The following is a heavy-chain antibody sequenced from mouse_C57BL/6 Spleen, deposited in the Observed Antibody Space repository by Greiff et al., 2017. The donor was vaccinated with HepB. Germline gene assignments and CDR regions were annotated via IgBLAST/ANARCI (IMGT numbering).Heavy chain of an antibody. CDR1: GYTFTEYT. CDR3: ARHEEKAYYDYPFDY. J-gene: IGHJ2*01. D-gene: IGHD2-4*01. Sequence: QVHVKQSGAELVKPGASVKLSCKASGYTFTEYTIHWVKQRSGQGLEWIGWFYPGSGSIKYNEKFKDKATLTADKSSSTVYMELSRLTSEDSAVYFCARHEEKAYYDYPFDYWGQGTTLTVSS. V-gene: IGHV1-62-2*01. CDR2: FYPGSGSI.